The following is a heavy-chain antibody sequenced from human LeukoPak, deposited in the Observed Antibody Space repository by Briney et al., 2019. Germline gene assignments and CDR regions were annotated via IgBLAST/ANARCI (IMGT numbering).Heavy chain of an antibody. Sequence: SGTLSLTCTVSGGSISSGSYYWSWIRQPAGKGLEWIGRIYTGGSTNYNPSLKSRVTISVDTSKNQFSLKLSSVTAADTAVYYCARGSWSNASKKNSYYYYMDVWGKGTTVTVSS. V-gene: IGHV4-61*02. CDR3: ARGSWSNASKKNSYYYYMDV. J-gene: IGHJ6*03. D-gene: IGHD2-8*02. CDR2: IYTGGST. CDR1: GGSISSGSYY.